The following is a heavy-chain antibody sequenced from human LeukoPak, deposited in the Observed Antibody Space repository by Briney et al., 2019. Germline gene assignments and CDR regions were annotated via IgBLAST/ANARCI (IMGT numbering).Heavy chain of an antibody. CDR2: IYPGDSDT. J-gene: IGHJ3*02. CDR1: GYSFTSYW. Sequence: GESLKSSCKGSGYSFTSYWIGWVRQMPGKGLEWMGVIYPGDSDTRYSPSFQGQVTISADKSITTAYLQWSSLKASDTAMYYCARHHGSSPKAFDIWGQGTMVTVSS. V-gene: IGHV5-51*01. D-gene: IGHD2-2*03. CDR3: ARHHGSSPKAFDI.